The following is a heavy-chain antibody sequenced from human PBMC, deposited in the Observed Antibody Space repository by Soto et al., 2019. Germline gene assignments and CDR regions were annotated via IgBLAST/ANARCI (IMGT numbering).Heavy chain of an antibody. CDR2: INPNSGNI. Sequence: ASVKVSCKASGDTFTTYDINWVRQTTGHGLEWMGWINPNSGNIGYAQRFQGRVTMTRDTAIRTAYMEVSSLRSDDTAVYYCARGRASGSYYLLDYWGQGTLVTVSS. D-gene: IGHD3-10*01. CDR3: ARGRASGSYYLLDY. J-gene: IGHJ4*02. CDR1: GDTFTTYD. V-gene: IGHV1-8*01.